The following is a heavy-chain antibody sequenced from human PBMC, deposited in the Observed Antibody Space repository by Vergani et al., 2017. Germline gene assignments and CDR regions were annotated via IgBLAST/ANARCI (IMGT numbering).Heavy chain of an antibody. Sequence: EVQLVESGGGLVKPGGSLRLSCAASGFTFSSYSMNWVRQAPGKGLEWVSFISSSSSYIYYADSVKGRFTISRDNAKNSLYLQMNSLRAGDTAMYYCARGMGYCSSTSCYNFDYWGQGTLVTVSS. CDR3: ARGMGYCSSTSCYNFDY. V-gene: IGHV3-21*01. CDR1: GFTFSSYS. J-gene: IGHJ4*02. CDR2: ISSSSSYI. D-gene: IGHD2-2*02.